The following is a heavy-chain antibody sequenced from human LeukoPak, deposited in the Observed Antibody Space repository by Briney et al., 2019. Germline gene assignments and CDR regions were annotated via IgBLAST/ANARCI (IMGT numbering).Heavy chain of an antibody. J-gene: IGHJ4*02. D-gene: IGHD3-16*02. V-gene: IGHV4-34*01. CDR2: INHSGST. CDR1: GGSFSGYY. Sequence: SETLSLTCAVYGGSFSGYYWSWIRRPPGKGLEWIGEINHSGSTNYNPSLKSRVTISVDTSKNQFSLKLSSVTAADTAVYYCARAGPGGVWGSYRYPDYWGQGTLVTVSS. CDR3: ARAGPGGVWGSYRYPDY.